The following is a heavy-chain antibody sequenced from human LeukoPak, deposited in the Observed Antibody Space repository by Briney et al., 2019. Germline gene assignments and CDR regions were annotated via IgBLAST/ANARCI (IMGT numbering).Heavy chain of an antibody. Sequence: VTVSCKASGYTFTSYDINWVRQATGQGLEWMGWMNPNSGNTGYAQKFQGRVTMTRNTSISTAYMELSSLRSEDTAVYYCARGHPYDFWSNYPPVGGGMDVWGQGTTVTVSS. CDR2: MNPNSGNT. V-gene: IGHV1-8*01. CDR1: GYTFTSYD. D-gene: IGHD3-3*01. CDR3: ARGHPYDFWSNYPPVGGGMDV. J-gene: IGHJ6*02.